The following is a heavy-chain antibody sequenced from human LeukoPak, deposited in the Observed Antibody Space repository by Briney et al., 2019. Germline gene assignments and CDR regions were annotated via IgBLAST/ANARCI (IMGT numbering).Heavy chain of an antibody. CDR2: IWSDGSNE. J-gene: IGHJ4*02. D-gene: IGHD6-19*01. CDR1: GFIFRNFG. CDR3: ARDQQGVDGVKFYYFDY. V-gene: IGHV3-33*01. Sequence: QPGRSLRLSCVASGFIFRNFGMHWVRQAPGKGLEWVAVIWSDGSNEYYADSVEGRFTISRDTSKDTLYLQMNSLRAEDTAVYYCARDQQGVDGVKFYYFDYWGQGTLVTVSS.